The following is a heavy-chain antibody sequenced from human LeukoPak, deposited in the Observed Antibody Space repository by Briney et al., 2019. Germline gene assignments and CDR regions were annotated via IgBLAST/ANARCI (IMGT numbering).Heavy chain of an antibody. J-gene: IGHJ4*02. Sequence: SETLSLTCAVSGGSISSSNWWSWVRQPPGKGLEWIGEIYHSGSTNYNPSLKSRVTISVDKSKNQFSLKLSSVTAADTAVYYCASLGAYDSSGYPLDYWGQGTLVTVSS. CDR2: IYHSGST. V-gene: IGHV4-4*02. D-gene: IGHD3-22*01. CDR3: ASLGAYDSSGYPLDY. CDR1: GGSISSSNW.